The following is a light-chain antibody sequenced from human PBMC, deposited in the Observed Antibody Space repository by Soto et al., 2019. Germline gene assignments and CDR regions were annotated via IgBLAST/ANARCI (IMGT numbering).Light chain of an antibody. CDR2: GAS. Sequence: EIVMTQSPATLSVSPGERATLFCRASQSVSSNLAWYQQKPGEAPRLLIYGASTRATGIPARFSGSGSGTEFTLTISSLQSEDFAVYYCQQYNNWLITFGQGTRLELK. CDR1: QSVSSN. CDR3: QQYNNWLIT. V-gene: IGKV3-15*01. J-gene: IGKJ5*01.